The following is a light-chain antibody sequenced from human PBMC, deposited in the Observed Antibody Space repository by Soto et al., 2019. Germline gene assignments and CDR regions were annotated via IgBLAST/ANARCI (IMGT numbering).Light chain of an antibody. Sequence: EIVLTQSPGTLSLSPGDRATLSCRASQSVNSNFLAWYQQKPGQAPRLLIYGASSRANGIPDTFSGSGSGTDFTLTISRLEPGDFAVYYCQQYGSSPWTFGQGTKVEIK. CDR3: QQYGSSPWT. CDR2: GAS. J-gene: IGKJ1*01. V-gene: IGKV3-20*01. CDR1: QSVNSNF.